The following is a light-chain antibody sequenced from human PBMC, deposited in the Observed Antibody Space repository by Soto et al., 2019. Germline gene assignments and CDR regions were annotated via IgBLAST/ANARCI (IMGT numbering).Light chain of an antibody. CDR2: GAS. J-gene: IGKJ5*01. CDR3: QHYGSSPYT. CDR1: QSLTFSH. Sequence: EIVLTQSPGSLSLSPGERATLSCRASQSLTFSHLAWYQQMPGQAPRLLISGASIRATGIPDRFSGSGSGTDFTLTISRLEPDDFAVYYCQHYGSSPYTFGQGTRLEIK. V-gene: IGKV3-20*01.